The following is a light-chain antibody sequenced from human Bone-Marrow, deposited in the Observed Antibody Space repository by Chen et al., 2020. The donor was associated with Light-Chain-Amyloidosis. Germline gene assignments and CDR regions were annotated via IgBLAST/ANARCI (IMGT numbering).Light chain of an antibody. CDR1: GSDVGRYSF. CDR3: WSYAGSTFVLV. J-gene: IGLJ3*02. Sequence: QAALTQPDSVSGSLGQSLTISCTGTGSDVGRYSFVSWYQQLPVKAPKLLIYEGTKRPSGISDRFSGSESGNTASLTISGLQAEDEADYYCWSYAGSTFVLVFGGGTKLTV. CDR2: EGT. V-gene: IGLV2-23*01.